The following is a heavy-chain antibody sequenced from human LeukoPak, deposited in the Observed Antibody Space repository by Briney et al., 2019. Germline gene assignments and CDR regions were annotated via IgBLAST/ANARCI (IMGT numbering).Heavy chain of an antibody. CDR2: ISGSGGST. CDR3: VRVNTYYYDSSPS. D-gene: IGHD3-22*01. Sequence: GGSLRLSCAASGFTFSSYGMSWVRQAPGKGLEWVSAISGSGGSTYYADSVKGRFTISRDNAKSSLYLQMNSLRAEDTAVYYCVRVNTYYYDSSPSWGQGTLVTVSS. CDR1: GFTFSSYG. V-gene: IGHV3-23*01. J-gene: IGHJ4*02.